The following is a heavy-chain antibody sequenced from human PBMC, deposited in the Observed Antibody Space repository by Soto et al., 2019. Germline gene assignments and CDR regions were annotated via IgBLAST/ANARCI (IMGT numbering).Heavy chain of an antibody. CDR2: ISGGGDTT. D-gene: IGHD3-10*01. CDR1: GFTFNNYA. Sequence: VQLLESGGGLVQPGGSLRLSCAASGFTFNNYAMTWVRQAPGKGLEWVSAISGGGDTTSYADSVKGRFTFSRDGSKNTLYLQMSSLRAEDTALYYCAKGRGGSGSLTPRVDFWGQGTLVTVSS. J-gene: IGHJ4*02. V-gene: IGHV3-23*01. CDR3: AKGRGGSGSLTPRVDF.